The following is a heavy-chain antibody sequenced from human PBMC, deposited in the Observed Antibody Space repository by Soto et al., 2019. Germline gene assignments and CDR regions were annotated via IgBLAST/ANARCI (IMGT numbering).Heavy chain of an antibody. D-gene: IGHD2-15*01. CDR1: GFTFSTFA. CDR3: VRDTAEDCRSGACFVPLQP. J-gene: IGHJ1*01. Sequence: QVQLVDSGGGVVEPGRSLRLSCAASGFTFSTFAIHWVRQAPGKGLEVVAAISANGYNQFYGSSVKGRFIISRDNSWNPVDLQMSSVRVEDTGLYYCVRDTAEDCRSGACFVPLQPWGQGTMVTVSP. CDR2: ISANGYNQ. V-gene: IGHV3-30*04.